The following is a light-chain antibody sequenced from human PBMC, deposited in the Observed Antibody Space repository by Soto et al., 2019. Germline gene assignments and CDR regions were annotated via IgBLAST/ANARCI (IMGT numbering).Light chain of an antibody. CDR1: QSVSSN. V-gene: IGKV3-15*01. CDR3: QQYNNWPRT. CDR2: DTS. J-gene: IGKJ1*01. Sequence: EIVMTQSPATLSVSPGERATLSCRASQSVSSNLAWYQQKPGQAPRLLIYDTSTRATGIPARFSGGGSGTEFTLTISSLQSEDFAFYYCQQYNNWPRTFGQGTKVEIK.